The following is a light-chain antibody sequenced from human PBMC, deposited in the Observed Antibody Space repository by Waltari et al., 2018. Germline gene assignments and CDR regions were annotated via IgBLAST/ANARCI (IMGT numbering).Light chain of an antibody. Sequence: EIVLTQSPGTLSLSPGERATLACRANQSVGRSLAGYQQKPGQAPRLLVYYASRRATCIPDRFSGSWSGTDFSLTISRLEPEDFAVYYCQHYVRLPATFGQGTKVEI. CDR2: YAS. J-gene: IGKJ1*01. V-gene: IGKV3-20*01. CDR3: QHYVRLPAT. CDR1: QSVGRS.